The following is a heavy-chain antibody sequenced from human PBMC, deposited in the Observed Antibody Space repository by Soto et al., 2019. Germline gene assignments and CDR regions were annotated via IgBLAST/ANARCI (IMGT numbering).Heavy chain of an antibody. CDR1: GYTFTTYA. J-gene: IGHJ4*02. CDR2: ISPYNGNT. D-gene: IGHD2-15*01. Sequence: QVQMVQSGAEVKEPGASVRVSCKTSGYTFTTYAVTWVRQAPGHGLEWMGYISPYNGNTNYLQSLLGRVTMTTDTSTSTAYMELRSLTSDDTAVYSCARDPGRYCTASSCFWGLDYWGQGTLVTVSS. CDR3: ARDPGRYCTASSCFWGLDY. V-gene: IGHV1-18*04.